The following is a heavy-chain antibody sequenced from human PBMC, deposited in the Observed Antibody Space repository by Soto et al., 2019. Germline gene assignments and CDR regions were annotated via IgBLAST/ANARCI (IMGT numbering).Heavy chain of an antibody. Sequence: EVQLLESGGGLVQPGGSLRLSCAASGFTFSSYAMSWVRQAPGKGLEWVAAISGSGGSTYYADSVKGRFTISRDNSKNTLYLKMNSLTAEDTAVYYCAKDDGGCSCCSCSSPFVYWGQGTLVTVSS. D-gene: IGHD2-15*01. CDR1: GFTFSSYA. V-gene: IGHV3-23*01. CDR2: ISGSGGST. J-gene: IGHJ4*02. CDR3: AKDDGGCSCCSCSSPFVY.